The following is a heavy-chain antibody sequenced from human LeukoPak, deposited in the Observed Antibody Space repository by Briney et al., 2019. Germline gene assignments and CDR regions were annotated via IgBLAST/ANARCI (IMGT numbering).Heavy chain of an antibody. D-gene: IGHD2-2*01. V-gene: IGHV1-2*02. Sequence: GASVKVSCTASGYTFTGYYMHWVRQAPGQGLEWMGWINPNSGSTNYAQKFQGRVTMTRDTSISTAYMELSRLTSDDTAVYYCARALYHTFDYWGQGTLVTVSS. CDR3: ARALYHTFDY. J-gene: IGHJ4*02. CDR1: GYTFTGYY. CDR2: INPNSGST.